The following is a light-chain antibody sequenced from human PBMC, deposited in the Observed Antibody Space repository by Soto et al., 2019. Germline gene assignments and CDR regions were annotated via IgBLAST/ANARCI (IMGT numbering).Light chain of an antibody. Sequence: PVERATLSCGSSQSVSSSYLAWYQQKPGQVPRLLSYDASNRATGIPARFSGSGSGTEFTLTISSLEPEDFEVYYCQQRSNWPLTFGGGTKVDIK. CDR1: QSVSSSY. CDR3: QQRSNWPLT. V-gene: IGKV3D-20*02. CDR2: DAS. J-gene: IGKJ4*01.